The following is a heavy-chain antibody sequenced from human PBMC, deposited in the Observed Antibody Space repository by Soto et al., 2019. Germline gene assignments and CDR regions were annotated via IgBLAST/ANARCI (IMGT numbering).Heavy chain of an antibody. CDR1: GGSISSYY. D-gene: IGHD3-10*01. CDR2: ISYTGSI. Sequence: SETLSLTCTVSGGSISSYYWSWSRQSPEKGLEYIGYISYTGSINYNPSLKSRVTVSVDTSKNQFSLKLNSMTAADTAVYYCARHNYGSGSTYFDYWGQGTLVTVSS. V-gene: IGHV4-59*08. J-gene: IGHJ4*02. CDR3: ARHNYGSGSTYFDY.